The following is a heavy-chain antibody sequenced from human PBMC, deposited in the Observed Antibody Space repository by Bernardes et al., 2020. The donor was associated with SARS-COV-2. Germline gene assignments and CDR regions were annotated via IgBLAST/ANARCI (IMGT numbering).Heavy chain of an antibody. J-gene: IGHJ6*02. Sequence: SLILSCAVSGFTFRSYWMYWVRQVPGQGLVWVSHINSDGSSTRYADSVKGRFTISRDNAENTLYLQMNSLRAEDTAVYYCARDGLGEDSSGYYAQNYYYYGMDVWGQGTTVTVSS. CDR2: INSDGSST. V-gene: IGHV3-74*01. D-gene: IGHD3-22*01. CDR3: ARDGLGEDSSGYYAQNYYYYGMDV. CDR1: GFTFRSYW.